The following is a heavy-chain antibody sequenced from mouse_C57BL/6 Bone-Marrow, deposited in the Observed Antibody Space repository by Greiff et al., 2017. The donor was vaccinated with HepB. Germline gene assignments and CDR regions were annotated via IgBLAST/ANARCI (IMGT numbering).Heavy chain of an antibody. J-gene: IGHJ3*01. Sequence: EVKLQESGPELVKPGASVKMSCKASGYTFTDYNMHWVKQSHGKSLEWIGYINPNNGGTSYNQKFKGKATLTVNKSYSTAYMELRSLTSEDSAVYYCAIYDYDEAYWGQGTLVTVSA. CDR3: AIYDYDEAY. CDR1: GYTFTDYN. D-gene: IGHD2-4*01. V-gene: IGHV1-22*01. CDR2: INPNNGGT.